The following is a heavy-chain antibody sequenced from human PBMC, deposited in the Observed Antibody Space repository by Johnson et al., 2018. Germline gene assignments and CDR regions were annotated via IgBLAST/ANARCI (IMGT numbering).Heavy chain of an antibody. CDR1: GFTFRSYW. V-gene: IGHV3-30*18. CDR2: ISYEGNKK. J-gene: IGHJ6*02. Sequence: QVQLQESGGALVQPGESLRLSCTASGFTFRSYWMHWVRQAPGKGLEWVAVISYEGNKKYHADSVKGRFTISRDNSKNTQYLQMNSLRGEDTAVYYCAKDSDVGGQGTTVTVSS. CDR3: AKDSDV.